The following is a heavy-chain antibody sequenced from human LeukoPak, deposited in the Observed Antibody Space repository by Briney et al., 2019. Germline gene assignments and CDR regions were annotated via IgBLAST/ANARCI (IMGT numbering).Heavy chain of an antibody. CDR2: IYSSGTT. CDR1: GASISSGAYY. CDR3: ARDRTGYFFDD. V-gene: IGHV4-31*03. J-gene: IGHJ4*02. Sequence: PSETLSLTCTASGASISSGAYYWSWIRQHPGKGLEWIGYIYSSGTTYYNPSLKSRVTISLDTSENQFSLKLSSVTAADTAVYFCARDRTGYFFDDWGQGTLVTVSS.